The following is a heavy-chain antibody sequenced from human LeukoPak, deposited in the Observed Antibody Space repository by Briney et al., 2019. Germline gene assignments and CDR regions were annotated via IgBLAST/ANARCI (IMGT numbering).Heavy chain of an antibody. CDR2: ISDSGGRT. J-gene: IGHJ4*02. D-gene: IGHD3-3*01. CDR1: GFTFSSYA. CDR3: AKLRNEFWSGYYSPLDY. V-gene: IGHV3-23*01. Sequence: QSGGSLRLSCAASGFTFSSYAMSWVRQAPGKGLEWVSAISDSGGRTYYADSVKGRFTISRDNSKNTLYLQVNSLRAEDTAAYYCAKLRNEFWSGYYSPLDYWGQGALVTVSS.